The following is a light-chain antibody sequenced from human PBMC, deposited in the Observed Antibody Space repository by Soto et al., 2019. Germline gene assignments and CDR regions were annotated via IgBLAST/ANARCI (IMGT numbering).Light chain of an antibody. V-gene: IGKV3-20*01. Sequence: VLTQSPGTLSLSPGERATLSCRASRSVSSNYLGWYQQKPGQAPRLLIYAVSTRATGIPDRFSGSGSGTDFTLTISRLEPEDFAVYYCQQYVSSPWAFGQGTKVDIK. J-gene: IGKJ1*01. CDR1: RSVSSNY. CDR2: AVS. CDR3: QQYVSSPWA.